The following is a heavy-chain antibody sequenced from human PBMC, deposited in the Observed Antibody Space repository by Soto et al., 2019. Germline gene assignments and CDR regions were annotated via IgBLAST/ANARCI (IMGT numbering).Heavy chain of an antibody. Sequence: QVQLQESGPGQVKPSGTLSLTCAVSSGSISSSNWWSWVRQPPGQGLERIGEIYHSGSTNYNPTLKSRVTISVDKSKSQFSLKLGSVTAADTAVECCARVKGCSWYYFDYWGQGTLVTVSS. D-gene: IGHD6-13*01. CDR3: ARVKGCSWYYFDY. CDR1: SGSISSSNW. J-gene: IGHJ4*02. V-gene: IGHV4-4*01. CDR2: IYHSGST.